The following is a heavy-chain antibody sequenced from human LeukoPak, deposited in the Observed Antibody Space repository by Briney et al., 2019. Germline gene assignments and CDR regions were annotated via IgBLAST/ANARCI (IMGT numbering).Heavy chain of an antibody. CDR2: INPSGGST. J-gene: IGHJ4*02. CDR1: GYTFTSYY. CDR3: ARDPGGGNSCFDF. D-gene: IGHD4-23*01. Sequence: ASVKVSCKASGYTFTSYYMHWVRQAPGQGLEWMGIINPSGGSTSYAQKFQGRVTMTRDTSTSTVYVELSSLRSEDTAVYYCARDPGGGNSCFDFWGQGTLVTVSS. V-gene: IGHV1-46*03.